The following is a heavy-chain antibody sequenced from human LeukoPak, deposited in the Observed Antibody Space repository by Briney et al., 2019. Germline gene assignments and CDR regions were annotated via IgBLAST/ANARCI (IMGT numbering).Heavy chain of an antibody. CDR1: GFTFSSYS. CDR2: ISSSSSYI. CDR3: AREFVHSGFDY. D-gene: IGHD3-10*01. J-gene: IGHJ4*02. Sequence: GGSLRLSCAASGFTFSSYSMNWVRQAPGKGPEWVPSISSSSSYIYYADSVKGRFTISRDNAKNSLYLQMNSLRAEDTAVYYCAREFVHSGFDYWGQGTLVTVSS. V-gene: IGHV3-21*01.